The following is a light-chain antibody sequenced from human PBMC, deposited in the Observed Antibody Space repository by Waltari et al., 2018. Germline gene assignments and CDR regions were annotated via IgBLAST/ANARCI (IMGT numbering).Light chain of an antibody. V-gene: IGKV3-15*01. J-gene: IGKJ1*01. CDR1: QSVGGN. CDR3: LQYNNWPRT. CDR2: GAS. Sequence: ERVLTQSPATLSMSPGQRATLSCRASQSVGGNLAWYQQRPGQAPRLLIFGASIRASGIPARFSGSGSGTEFTLTISSLQSEDFAVYYCLQYNNWPRTFGQGTKVEVK.